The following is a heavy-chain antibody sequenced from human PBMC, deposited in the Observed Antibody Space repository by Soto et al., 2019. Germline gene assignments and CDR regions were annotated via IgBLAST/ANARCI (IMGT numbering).Heavy chain of an antibody. D-gene: IGHD6-25*01. CDR1: GFTFSNFG. J-gene: IGHJ4*02. V-gene: IGHV3-30*18. CDR2: ISYDGGNK. Sequence: GGSLRLSCAASGFTFSNFGMHWVRQAPGKGLEWVALISYDGGNKYYADSVKGRFTISRDSTKNTLSLQINSLRAEDSAVYYCAKDLHSSGWAAYNFDYWGQGTLVTVSS. CDR3: AKDLHSSGWAAYNFDY.